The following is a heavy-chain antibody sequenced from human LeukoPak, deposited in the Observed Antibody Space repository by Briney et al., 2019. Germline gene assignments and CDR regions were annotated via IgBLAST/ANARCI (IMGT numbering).Heavy chain of an antibody. Sequence: SETLLLTCTVSGASISSGGYYWGWIRQHPGKGLEWIGYIYYSGSTYHNPSLKSRVTISADTSKNQFSLKLSSVTAADTAVYYCARRDPDDSSGDYYFDYWGQGT. CDR2: IYYSGST. CDR3: ARRDPDDSSGDYYFDY. J-gene: IGHJ4*02. CDR1: GASISSGGYY. V-gene: IGHV4-31*03. D-gene: IGHD3-22*01.